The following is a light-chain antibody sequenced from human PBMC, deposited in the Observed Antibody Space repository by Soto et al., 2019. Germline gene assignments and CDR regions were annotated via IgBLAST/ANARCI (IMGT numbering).Light chain of an antibody. CDR1: QGIRND. J-gene: IGKJ1*01. CDR3: LQDYNYPWT. CDR2: AAS. V-gene: IGKV1-6*01. Sequence: AIQMTQSPSSLSASVGDRVTITCRASQGIRNDLGWYQQKPGKAPKLLIYAASTLHAGVPSRFSGSGSGTDFTLSISSLQPEDFATYYCLQDYNYPWTFGQGTKVEIK.